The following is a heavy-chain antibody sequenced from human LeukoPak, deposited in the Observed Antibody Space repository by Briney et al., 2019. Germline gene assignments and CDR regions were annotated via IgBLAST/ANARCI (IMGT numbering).Heavy chain of an antibody. V-gene: IGHV1-8*02. J-gene: IGHJ4*02. CDR3: ARRTYSRSSSIFDN. CDR2: MNPNSGNT. CDR1: GYTFTSYD. Sequence: SVKVSCKASGYTFTSYDINWVRQATGQGLEWMGWMNPNSGNTGYAQKLQGRVTVTTDTSTSTAYMELRSLRSDDTAVYYCARRTYSRSSSIFDNWGQGTLVTVSS. D-gene: IGHD6-6*01.